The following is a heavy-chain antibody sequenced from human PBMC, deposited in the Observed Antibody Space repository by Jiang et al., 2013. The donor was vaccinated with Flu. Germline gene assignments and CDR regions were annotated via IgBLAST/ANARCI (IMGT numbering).Heavy chain of an antibody. J-gene: IGHJ6*02. CDR2: IDWDDDK. CDR1: GFSLSTKGMC. CDR3: ARDDLITGTTGDPSYYGLDV. V-gene: IGHV2-70*01. Sequence: KPTQTLTLTCTFSGFSLSTKGMCVSWIRQPPGKSLEWLALIDWDDDKYYSASLKPRLTIAQDTSKNQVVLTMTNMGPEDTATYYCARDDLITGTTGDPSYYGLDVWGQGTTVTVSS. D-gene: IGHD1-7*01.